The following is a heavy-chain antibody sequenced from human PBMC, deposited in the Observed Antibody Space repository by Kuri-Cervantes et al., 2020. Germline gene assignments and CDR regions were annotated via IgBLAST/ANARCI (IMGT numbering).Heavy chain of an antibody. J-gene: IGHJ4*02. CDR2: IRSKAYGGTT. D-gene: IGHD3-10*01. CDR3: TREAQYYDY. Sequence: GESLRLACAASEFRSSSYWMSWVRQAPGKGLEWVGFIRSKAYGGTTEYAASVTGRFTISRDDSKSIAYLQMNSLKTEDTAVYYCTREAQYYDYWGQGTLVTVSS. CDR1: EFRSSSYW. V-gene: IGHV3-49*04.